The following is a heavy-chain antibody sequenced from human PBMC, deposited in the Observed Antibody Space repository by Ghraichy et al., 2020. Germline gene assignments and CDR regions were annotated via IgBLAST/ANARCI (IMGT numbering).Heavy chain of an antibody. J-gene: IGHJ6*03. CDR1: GFTFSSYW. V-gene: IGHV3-74*01. Sequence: GGSLRLSCAASGFTFSSYWMHWVRQAPGKGLVWVSRINSDGSSTSYADSVKGRFTISRDNAKNTLYLQMNSLRAEDTAVYYCARDPYYYDQPYYYYYMDVWGKGTTVTVSS. D-gene: IGHD3-22*01. CDR2: INSDGSST. CDR3: ARDPYYYDQPYYYYYMDV.